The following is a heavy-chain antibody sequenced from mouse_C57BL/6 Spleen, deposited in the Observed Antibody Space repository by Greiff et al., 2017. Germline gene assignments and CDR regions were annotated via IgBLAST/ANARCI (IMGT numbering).Heavy chain of an antibody. D-gene: IGHD2-5*01. V-gene: IGHV5-6*01. J-gene: IGHJ3*01. CDR2: ISSGSSYT. Sequence: EVQLMESGGDLVKPGGSLKLSCAASGFTFSSYGMSWVRQTPDQRLEWVATISSGSSYTYYPDSVKGRFTISRDNATNTRYLQMSSLKSEDTAMYYCARHPYYSNDVADWGQGTLVTVSA. CDR3: ARHPYYSNDVAD. CDR1: GFTFSSYG.